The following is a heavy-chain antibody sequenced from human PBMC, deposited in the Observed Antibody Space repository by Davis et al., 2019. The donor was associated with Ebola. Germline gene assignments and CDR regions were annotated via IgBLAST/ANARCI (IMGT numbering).Heavy chain of an antibody. CDR2: IYHSGST. V-gene: IGHV4-4*02. CDR1: GGSISSSNW. D-gene: IGHD2-21*02. Sequence: MPGGSLRLSCAVSGGSISSSNWWSWVRQPPGKGLEWFGEIYHSGSTNYNPSLKSRVTISVDKSKNQFSLKLSSVTAADTAVYYCARAPVVVTADGLYYYYGMDVWGQGTTVTVSS. CDR3: ARAPVVVTADGLYYYYGMDV. J-gene: IGHJ6*02.